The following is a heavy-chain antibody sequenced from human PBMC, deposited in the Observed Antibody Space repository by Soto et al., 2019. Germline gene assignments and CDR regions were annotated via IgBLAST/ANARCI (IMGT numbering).Heavy chain of an antibody. D-gene: IGHD4-17*01. CDR3: ARDRPSTVTTIRYYYYGMDV. CDR1: GFTFSSYS. CDR2: ISSSSSYI. J-gene: IGHJ6*02. V-gene: IGHV3-21*01. Sequence: WGSLRLSCAASGFTFSSYSMNWVRQAPGKGLEWVSSISSSSSYIYYADSVKGRFTISRDNAKNSLYLQMNSLRAEDTAVYYCARDRPSTVTTIRYYYYGMDVWGQGTTVTVSS.